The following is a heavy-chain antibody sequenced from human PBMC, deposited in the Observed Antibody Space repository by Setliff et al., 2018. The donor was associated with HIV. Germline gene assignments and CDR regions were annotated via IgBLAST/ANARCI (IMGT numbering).Heavy chain of an antibody. D-gene: IGHD3-3*01. J-gene: IGHJ5*02. Sequence: SETLSLTCAVSGASISSSYWWNWVRQPPGQGLEWIGSVYFSGGGYYNPSLKSRVTISLDTSKNQFSLRLNSVTAADSAVYYCARQYDFWSGYNGFDPWGQGTLVTVSS. CDR2: VYFSGGG. CDR3: ARQYDFWSGYNGFDP. V-gene: IGHV4-4*02. CDR1: GASISSSYW.